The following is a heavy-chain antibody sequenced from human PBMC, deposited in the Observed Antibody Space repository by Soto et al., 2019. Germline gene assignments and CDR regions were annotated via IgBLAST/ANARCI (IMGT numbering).Heavy chain of an antibody. CDR1: GDSVSSNSAA. CDR2: TYYRSRWYN. J-gene: IGHJ6*03. CDR3: AGTSSLQRYYMDV. Sequence: SQTLSLTCAISGDSVSSNSAAWNWIRQSPSRGLEWLGRTYYRSRWYNDYAVSVRSRITVNADTSKNQFSLHLNSVTPEDTAVYYCAGTSSLQRYYMDVWDKGTTVAVYS. D-gene: IGHD1-7*01. V-gene: IGHV6-1*01.